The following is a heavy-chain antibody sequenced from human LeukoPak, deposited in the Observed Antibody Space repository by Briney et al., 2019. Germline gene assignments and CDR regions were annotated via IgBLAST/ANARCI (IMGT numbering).Heavy chain of an antibody. V-gene: IGHV3-21*01. D-gene: IGHD6-6*01. CDR2: ISSSSSYI. J-gene: IGHJ4*02. Sequence: PGGSLRLSCAASGFTFSSYSMNWVRQAPGKGLEWVSSISSSSSYIYYADSVKGRFTISRDNAKNSLYLQMNSLRAEDTAVYYCARDRVEYSSSSVFDYWAREPWSPSPQ. CDR3: ARDRVEYSSSSVFDY. CDR1: GFTFSSYS.